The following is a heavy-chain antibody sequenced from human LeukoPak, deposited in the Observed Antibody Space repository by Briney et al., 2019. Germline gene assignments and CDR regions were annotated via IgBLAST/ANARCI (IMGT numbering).Heavy chain of an antibody. CDR2: ISAYNGNT. D-gene: IGHD5-12*01. Sequence: GASVKVSCKASGYTFTSYGISWVRQAPGQGLEWMGWISAYNGNTNYAQKLQGRVTMTTDTSTSTAYMELRSLRSDDTAVYYCAREARDIVATYWFDPWGQGTLVTVSS. CDR3: AREARDIVATYWFDP. J-gene: IGHJ5*02. CDR1: GYTFTSYG. V-gene: IGHV1-18*01.